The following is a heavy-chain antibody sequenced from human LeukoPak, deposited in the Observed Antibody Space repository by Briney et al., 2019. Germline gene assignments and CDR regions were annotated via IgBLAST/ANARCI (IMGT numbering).Heavy chain of an antibody. CDR3: ANLLKDYGDYEYYFDY. CDR2: ISGSGGST. J-gene: IGHJ4*02. Sequence: GGSLRLSCAASGFTFSSYAMSWVRQAPGKGLEWVSAISGSGGSTYYADSVKGRFTISRDNSKNTLYLQMNSLRAEDTAIYYCANLLKDYGDYEYYFDYWGQGTLVTVSS. CDR1: GFTFSSYA. D-gene: IGHD4-17*01. V-gene: IGHV3-23*01.